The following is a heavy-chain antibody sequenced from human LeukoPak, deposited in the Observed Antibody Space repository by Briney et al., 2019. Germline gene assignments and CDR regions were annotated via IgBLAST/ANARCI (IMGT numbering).Heavy chain of an antibody. V-gene: IGHV3-23*01. CDR2: ISGSGGST. J-gene: IGHJ4*02. CDR1: GFTFRRYP. Sequence: PGGSLRLSCAASGFTFRRYPMSWVRQAPGKGLEWVSAISGSGGSTYYADSVKGRFTISRDNSRNTLYLQMNSLRAEDTAVYYCAPPATVVTPNCYWGQGTLVTVSS. D-gene: IGHD4-23*01. CDR3: APPATVVTPNCY.